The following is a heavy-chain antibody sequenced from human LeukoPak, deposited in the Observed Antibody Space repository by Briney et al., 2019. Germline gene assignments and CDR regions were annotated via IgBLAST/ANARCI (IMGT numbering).Heavy chain of an antibody. V-gene: IGHV3-9*01. CDR1: GFTFDDYA. D-gene: IGHD2-8*01. Sequence: GGSLRLSCAASGFTFDDYAMHWVRQAPGKGLEWVSGISWNSGSIGYADSVKGRFTISRDNAKNSVYLQMDSLRGEDTALYHCAKFASLSNPGDDWGQGTLVTVSP. CDR2: ISWNSGSI. J-gene: IGHJ4*02. CDR3: AKFASLSNPGDD.